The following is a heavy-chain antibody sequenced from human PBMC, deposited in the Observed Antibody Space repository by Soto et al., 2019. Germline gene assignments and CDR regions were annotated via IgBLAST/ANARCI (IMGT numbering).Heavy chain of an antibody. D-gene: IGHD1-26*01. Sequence: PXETLSLPCFVSNFSISSGYYWGWIRQSPGKGLEWIASIYRSGTTSYNPSLKSRVTISVDPSKNQFSLMLTAVTAADTAVYYCARTHSGSYYSVFNYSGRGSLVTVSS. V-gene: IGHV4-38-2*01. J-gene: IGHJ4*02. CDR2: IYRSGTT. CDR3: ARTHSGSYYSVFNY. CDR1: NFSISSGYY.